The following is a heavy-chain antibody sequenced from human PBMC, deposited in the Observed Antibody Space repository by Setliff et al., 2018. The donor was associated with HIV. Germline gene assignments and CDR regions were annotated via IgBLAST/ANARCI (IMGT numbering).Heavy chain of an antibody. Sequence: SETLSLTCTVSGGSITSDNYSWGWIRQPPGKGLGWIGTFFSTGAAYYNPSLKSRVVISVDTSKNQFSRKLASVTAADTSIYYCARGEDYGDYNNWFGPWGQGILVTVSS. V-gene: IGHV4-39*01. CDR3: ARGEDYGDYNNWFGP. CDR2: FFSTGAA. J-gene: IGHJ5*02. CDR1: GGSITSDNYS. D-gene: IGHD4-17*01.